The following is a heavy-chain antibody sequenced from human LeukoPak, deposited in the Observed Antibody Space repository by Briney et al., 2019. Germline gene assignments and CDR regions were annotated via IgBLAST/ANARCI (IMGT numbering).Heavy chain of an antibody. CDR2: IYSGGST. J-gene: IGHJ6*02. V-gene: IGHV3-53*01. CDR1: GFTFSSYG. D-gene: IGHD6-13*01. CDR3: AREGYLGSWDYYGMDV. Sequence: GGSLRLSCAASGFTFSSYGMHWVRQAPGKGLEWVAVIYSGGSTYYADSVKGRFTISRDNPKNTLYLQMNSLRAEDTAVYYCAREGYLGSWDYYGMDVWGQGTTVTVSS.